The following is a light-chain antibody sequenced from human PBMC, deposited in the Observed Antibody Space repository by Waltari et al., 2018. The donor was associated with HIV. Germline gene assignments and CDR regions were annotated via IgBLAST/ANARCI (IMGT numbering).Light chain of an antibody. J-gene: IGLJ1*01. CDR3: AGWDDSPSVYYV. CDR1: SSNIGNNY. Sequence: QSVMTQPPSASGTPGQRVTISCSGSSSNIGNNYVYWYQQIPGTAPKLLIYRNEQRPSGFPDRSSGSKSGTSASLAISGLRSEDEADYYCAGWDDSPSVYYVFGTGTTVTVL. CDR2: RNE. V-gene: IGLV1-47*01.